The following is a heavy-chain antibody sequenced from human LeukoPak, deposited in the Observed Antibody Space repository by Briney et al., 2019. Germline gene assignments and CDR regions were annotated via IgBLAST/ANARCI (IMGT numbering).Heavy chain of an antibody. V-gene: IGHV3-48*03. D-gene: IGHD3-10*01. J-gene: IGHJ4*02. CDR3: ARDQAPKVYYYGSGSRTNFDY. CDR1: GFTFSSYE. CDR2: IRSSGSTI. Sequence: GGSLRLSCAASGFTFSSYEMNWVRQAPGKGLEWVSYIRSSGSTIYYADSVKGRFTISRDNSKNTLYLQMNSLRAEDTAVYYCARDQAPKVYYYGSGSRTNFDYWGQGTLVTVSS.